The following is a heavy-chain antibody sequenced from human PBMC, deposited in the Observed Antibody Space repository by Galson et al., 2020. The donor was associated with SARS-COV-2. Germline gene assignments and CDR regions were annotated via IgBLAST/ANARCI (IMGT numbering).Heavy chain of an antibody. CDR3: ARGDMGNDYFDY. D-gene: IGHD7-27*01. Sequence: ALHGESLKISCAASGFTFSSYAMHWVRQAPGKGLVWVSRIYSEGSSTSYADSVKGRFTISGDNAKNTLYLHMNSLRAEDTAVYYCARGDMGNDYFDYWGQGTLVTVSS. CDR2: IYSEGSST. CDR1: GFTFSSYA. V-gene: IGHV3-74*01. J-gene: IGHJ4*02.